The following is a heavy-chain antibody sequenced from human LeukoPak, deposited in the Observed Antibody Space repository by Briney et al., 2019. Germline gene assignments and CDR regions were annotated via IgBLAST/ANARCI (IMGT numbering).Heavy chain of an antibody. Sequence: PSETLSLTCTVSGGSISSYYWSWIRQPPGKGLEWIGYIYYSGSTYYNPSLKSRVTISVDTSKNQFSLKLSSVTAADMAVYYCAPLLRWNPGYFQHWGQGTLVTVSS. D-gene: IGHD1-26*01. J-gene: IGHJ1*01. V-gene: IGHV4-59*06. CDR3: APLLRWNPGYFQH. CDR1: GGSISSYY. CDR2: IYYSGST.